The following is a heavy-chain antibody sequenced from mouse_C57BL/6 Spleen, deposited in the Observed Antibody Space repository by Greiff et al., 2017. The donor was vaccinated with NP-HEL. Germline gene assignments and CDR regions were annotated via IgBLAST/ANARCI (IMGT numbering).Heavy chain of an antibody. CDR2: ISDGGSYT. CDR1: GFTFSSYA. J-gene: IGHJ3*01. CDR3: ARGDYSNGFAY. V-gene: IGHV5-4*01. Sequence: EVQGVESGGGLVKPGGSLKLSCAASGFTFSSYAMSWVRQTPEKRLEWVATISDGGSYTYYPDNVKGRFTISRDNAKNNLYLQMSHLKSEDTAMYYCARGDYSNGFAYWGQGTLVTVSA. D-gene: IGHD2-5*01.